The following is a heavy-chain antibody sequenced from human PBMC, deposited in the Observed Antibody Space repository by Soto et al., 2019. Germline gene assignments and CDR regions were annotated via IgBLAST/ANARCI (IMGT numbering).Heavy chain of an antibody. Sequence: EVQLVESGGGLVQPGRSLRLSCAASGFSLDDYAMHWVRQAPGKGLEWVSGISWNSGSIGYADSVKGRFTISRDNAKNSLYLQMNSLRAEDTALYYCAKDMGSNRGFDIWGQGTMVTVSS. CDR3: AKDMGSNRGFDI. V-gene: IGHV3-9*01. J-gene: IGHJ3*02. CDR2: ISWNSGSI. D-gene: IGHD2-15*01. CDR1: GFSLDDYA.